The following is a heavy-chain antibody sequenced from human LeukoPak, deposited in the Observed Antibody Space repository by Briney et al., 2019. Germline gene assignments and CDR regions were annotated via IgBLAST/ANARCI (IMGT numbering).Heavy chain of an antibody. CDR3: VGTFTVFGVVSTIE. CDR2: ISFSGDNRGDNT. J-gene: IGHJ4*02. V-gene: IGHV3-23*01. CDR1: GFTFKIYT. D-gene: IGHD3-3*01. Sequence: GGSLRLSCAAFGFTFKIYTMNWVRQAPGKGLQWVSSISFSGDNRGDNTYYADSVRGRFSISRDNSQNTVFLQMSSLRVDDTAAYYCVGTFTVFGVVSTIEWGQGTLVTVSS.